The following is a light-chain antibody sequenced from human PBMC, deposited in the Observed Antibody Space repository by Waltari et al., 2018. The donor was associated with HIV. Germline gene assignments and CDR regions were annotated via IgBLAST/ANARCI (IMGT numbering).Light chain of an antibody. Sequence: QPVLTQSSSASASLGSSVKLTCTLSSGHISDIIAWHQQQPGKAPRYLMKVEGSGSYNKGSGVPDRFSGSRSGADRYLTISNLQSEDEADYYCETWDTNTRVFGGGTSLIVL. CDR3: ETWDTNTRV. CDR2: VEGSGSY. J-gene: IGLJ2*01. CDR1: SGHISDI. V-gene: IGLV4-60*03.